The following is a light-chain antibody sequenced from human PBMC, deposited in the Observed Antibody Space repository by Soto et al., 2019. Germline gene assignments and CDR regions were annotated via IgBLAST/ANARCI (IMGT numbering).Light chain of an antibody. CDR3: QQRGNSIT. Sequence: EIVLTQTPATLSLSPGQRATLSCWASQSVKTYLMWYQHKPGQAPRLLIYDTSNRATGIPDRFSGSGSGKGFHLTLSNLKPEDSAVYYCQQRGNSITFGGGTKVEI. V-gene: IGKV3-11*01. CDR1: QSVKTY. J-gene: IGKJ4*02. CDR2: DTS.